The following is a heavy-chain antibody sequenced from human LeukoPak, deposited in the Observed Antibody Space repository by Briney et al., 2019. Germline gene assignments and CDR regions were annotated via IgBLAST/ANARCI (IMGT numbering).Heavy chain of an antibody. CDR2: ISGYNGNT. Sequence: ASVNVSCKASGYTFTSYGISWVRQAPGQGLEWVGWISGYNGNTNYAQKFQGRVTVTSDTSTTTAYMELKSLRSDDTAVYYCARDVVTAIHEYWGQGTQVTVSS. CDR1: GYTFTSYG. J-gene: IGHJ4*02. CDR3: ARDVVTAIHEY. V-gene: IGHV1-18*01. D-gene: IGHD2-21*02.